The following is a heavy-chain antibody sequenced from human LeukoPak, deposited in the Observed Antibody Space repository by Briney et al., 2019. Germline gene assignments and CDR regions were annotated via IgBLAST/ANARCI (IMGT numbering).Heavy chain of an antibody. V-gene: IGHV3-9*01. J-gene: IGHJ6*03. Sequence: GGSLRLSCAASGFTFDDYAMYWVRHAPGKGLEWVSGISWNSGSIGYADSVKGRFTISRDNAKNSLYLQMNSLRAEDTALYYCAKGSSLAVAGTMGYYSYYYMDVWGKGTTVTISS. CDR2: ISWNSGSI. CDR3: AKGSSLAVAGTMGYYSYYYMDV. D-gene: IGHD6-19*01. CDR1: GFTFDDYA.